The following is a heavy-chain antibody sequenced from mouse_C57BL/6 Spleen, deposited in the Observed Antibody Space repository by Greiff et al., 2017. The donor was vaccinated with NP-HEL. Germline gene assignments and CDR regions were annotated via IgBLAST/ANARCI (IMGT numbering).Heavy chain of an antibody. CDR1: GFTFSSYG. CDR2: ISSGGSYT. V-gene: IGHV5-6*01. D-gene: IGHD1-3*01. CDR3: ARHQGRLEVYCFAY. J-gene: IGHJ2*01. Sequence: EVQRVESGGDLVKPGGSLKLSCAASGFTFSSYGMSWVRQTPDKRLEWVATISSGGSYTYYPASVKGRFTISRDNAKNTLYRQMSSLKSEDTAMYYCARHQGRLEVYCFAYWGQGTTLTVSS.